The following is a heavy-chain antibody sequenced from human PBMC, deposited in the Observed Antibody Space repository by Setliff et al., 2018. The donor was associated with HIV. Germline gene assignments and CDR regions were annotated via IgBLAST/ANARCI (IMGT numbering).Heavy chain of an antibody. CDR2: ISAYNGNT. D-gene: IGHD1-20*01. CDR1: EYTFTSYY. J-gene: IGHJ6*03. V-gene: IGHV1-18*04. Sequence: GASVKVSCKASEYTFTSYYLHWVRQAPGQGLEWMGWISAYNGNTNYAQKLQGRVTMTTDTSTSTAYMELRSLRSDDTAVYYCARDRRAYTLHYYYYYMDVWGKGTTVTVSS. CDR3: ARDRRAYTLHYYYYYMDV.